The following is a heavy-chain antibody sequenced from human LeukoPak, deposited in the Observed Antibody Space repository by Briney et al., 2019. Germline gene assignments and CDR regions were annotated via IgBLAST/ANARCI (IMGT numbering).Heavy chain of an antibody. CDR1: GGPISSSSYS. Sequence: SETLSLTCTVSGGPISSSSYSWGWLRQPPGKGLEWIVSIYYSGSTYYHPSLKSRLTISVDTTKNQFSLTQSSVTAAATAVYYCATYSSRTIDYWGQGTLVTVSS. J-gene: IGHJ4*02. CDR3: ATYSSRTIDY. V-gene: IGHV4-39*01. CDR2: IYYSGST. D-gene: IGHD6-13*01.